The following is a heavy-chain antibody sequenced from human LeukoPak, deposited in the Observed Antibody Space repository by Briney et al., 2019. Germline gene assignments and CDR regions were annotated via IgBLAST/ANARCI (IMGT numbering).Heavy chain of an antibody. V-gene: IGHV4-34*08. Sequence: GSLRLSCAASGFTFSSYWMSWVRQAPGKGLEWIGEITYRGNTNYNPSLESRLRISVDRTKQQFYLTLTSVTAADTAVYYCAGYGGDWYPESWGQGTLVTISS. CDR1: GFTFSSYW. D-gene: IGHD6-19*01. J-gene: IGHJ4*02. CDR2: ITYRGNT. CDR3: AGYGGDWYPES.